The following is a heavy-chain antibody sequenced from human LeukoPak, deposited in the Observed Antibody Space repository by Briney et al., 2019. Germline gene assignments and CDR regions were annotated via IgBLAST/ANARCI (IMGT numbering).Heavy chain of an antibody. CDR2: INHSGST. J-gene: IGHJ4*02. Sequence: SETLSLTCAVYGGTFSGYYWSWIRQPPGKGLEWIGEINHSGSTNYNPSLKSRVTISVDTSKYQFSLKLSSVTAADTAVYYCARGPVDTMIVVVSLDYWGQGTLVTVSS. CDR3: ARGPVDTMIVVVSLDY. D-gene: IGHD3-22*01. CDR1: GGTFSGYY. V-gene: IGHV4-34*01.